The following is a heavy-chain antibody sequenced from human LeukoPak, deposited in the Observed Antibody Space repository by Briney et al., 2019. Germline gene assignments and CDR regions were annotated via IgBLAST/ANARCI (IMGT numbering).Heavy chain of an antibody. CDR1: GYTFTSYG. V-gene: IGHV1-2*02. CDR3: ARPGGSFRDAFDI. D-gene: IGHD1-26*01. Sequence: ASVKVSCKASGYTFTSYGISWVRQAPGQGLEWMGWINPNRGGTNYAQKFQGRVTMTRDTSISTAYMELSRLRSDDTAVYYCARPGGSFRDAFDIWGQGTMVTVSS. J-gene: IGHJ3*02. CDR2: INPNRGGT.